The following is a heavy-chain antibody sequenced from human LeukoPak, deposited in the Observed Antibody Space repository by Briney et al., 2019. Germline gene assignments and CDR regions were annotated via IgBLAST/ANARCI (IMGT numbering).Heavy chain of an antibody. V-gene: IGHV3-66*01. CDR1: GFTFSSYA. Sequence: GGSLRLSCAASGFTFSSYAMHWVRQAPGKGLEWVSVIYSGGSTYYADSVKGRFTISRDNSKNTLYPQMNSLRAEDTAVYYCARDGVYGMDVWGQGTTVTVSS. D-gene: IGHD3-16*01. J-gene: IGHJ6*02. CDR3: ARDGVYGMDV. CDR2: IYSGGST.